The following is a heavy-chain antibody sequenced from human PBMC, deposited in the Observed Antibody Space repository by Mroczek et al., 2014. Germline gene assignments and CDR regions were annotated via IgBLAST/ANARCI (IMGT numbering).Heavy chain of an antibody. CDR1: VGSVLRGYV. J-gene: IGHJ4*02. V-gene: IGHV4-34*01. D-gene: IGHD6-13*01. CDR2: TIHKSEDT. CDR3: ARGLNPSSSSWDRCFDY. Sequence: VQLSDGRQDVFVRPSVDPSPSPALSIVGSVLRGYVLEARIRQPHGRGRGVDWESTIHKSEDTNYNRTLQESSHHYHVDTCKNQFSLKLSSVTAADTAVYYCARGLNPSSSSWDRCFDYWGQGTLVTVSS.